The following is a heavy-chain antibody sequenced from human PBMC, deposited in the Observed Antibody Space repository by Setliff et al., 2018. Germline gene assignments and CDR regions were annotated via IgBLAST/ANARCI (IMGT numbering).Heavy chain of an antibody. D-gene: IGHD2-2*01. Sequence: PGGSLRLSCVSSGFTFSDYYVSWIRQAPGKGLEWVSHISSSGTVIYYADSVKGRFTISRDNAKNSLYLQMNSLRAEDTAVYRCARPLGYCNDTSCPRLDAFDIWGQGTMVTVSS. CDR1: GFTFSDYY. J-gene: IGHJ3*02. CDR3: ARPLGYCNDTSCPRLDAFDI. CDR2: ISSSGTVI. V-gene: IGHV3-11*04.